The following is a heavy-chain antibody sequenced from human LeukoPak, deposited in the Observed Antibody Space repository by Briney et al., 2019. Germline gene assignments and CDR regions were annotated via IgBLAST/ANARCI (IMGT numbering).Heavy chain of an antibody. CDR2: INHSGST. D-gene: IGHD6-13*01. Sequence: SETLSLTCAVYGGSFSGYYWSWIRQPPGKGLEWLGEINHSGSTNYNPSLKSRVTISVDTSKNQFSLKLSSVTAADTAVYYCARGRSAAGISRFAYWGQGTLVTVSS. J-gene: IGHJ4*02. V-gene: IGHV4-34*01. CDR3: ARGRSAAGISRFAY. CDR1: GGSFSGYY.